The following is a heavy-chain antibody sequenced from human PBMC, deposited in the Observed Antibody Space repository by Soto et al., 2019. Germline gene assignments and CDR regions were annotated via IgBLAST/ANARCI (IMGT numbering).Heavy chain of an antibody. CDR1: GFTLSDHY. CDR2: SRNKDHSYSR. CDR3: VRGHWSFDY. J-gene: IGHJ4*02. D-gene: IGHD2-8*02. Sequence: PVGSLRLSCAASGFTLSDHYMDWVRQAPGKGLEWVARSRNKDHSYSREYVASVKGRFTISRDDSKNSLYLQMSSLKAEDTAVYYCVRGHWSFDYWGQGTVVTVSS. V-gene: IGHV3-72*01.